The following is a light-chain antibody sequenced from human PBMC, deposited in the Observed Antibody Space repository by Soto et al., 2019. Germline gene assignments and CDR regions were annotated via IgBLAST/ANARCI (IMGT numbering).Light chain of an antibody. J-gene: IGKJ2*01. CDR3: HQYGRSPHT. CDR2: GAS. Sequence: EIMLTQSPATLSLSPGERATLSCRASQSVSSYLAWYQQKPGRPPRLLIYGASTRASGIPDNFSGSGSGTHFTLTISKLEPDDFAVYYCHQYGRSPHTFGQGTKVDIK. CDR1: QSVSSY. V-gene: IGKV3-20*01.